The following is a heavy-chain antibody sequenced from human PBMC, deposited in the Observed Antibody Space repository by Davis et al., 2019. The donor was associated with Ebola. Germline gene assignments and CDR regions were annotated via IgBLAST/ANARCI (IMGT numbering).Heavy chain of an antibody. J-gene: IGHJ4*02. V-gene: IGHV1-2*06. CDR1: GYTLTELS. CDR2: INPNSGGT. D-gene: IGHD1-1*01. Sequence: ASVKVSCKVSGYTLTELSIHWVRQAPGHGLEWMGRINPNSGGTNYAQKFQGRVTMTRDTSISTAYMELSRLRSDDTAVFYCARAQFPTTSDHWGQGTLVTVSS. CDR3: ARAQFPTTSDH.